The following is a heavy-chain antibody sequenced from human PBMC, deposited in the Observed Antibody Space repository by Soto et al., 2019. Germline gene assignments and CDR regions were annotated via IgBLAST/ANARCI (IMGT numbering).Heavy chain of an antibody. J-gene: IGHJ3*01. CDR3: AKERRYRFDALDL. CDR1: GFTFNLYG. CDR2: ISYDGSDK. V-gene: IGHV3-30*18. D-gene: IGHD5-18*01. Sequence: GGSLRLSCDASGFTFNLYGMHWVRQAPGKGLEWVAVISYDGSDKYYADSVRGRFTISRDNTKNTVWLQMNSLRGEDTAVYYCAKERRYRFDALDLWGQGTLVTVSS.